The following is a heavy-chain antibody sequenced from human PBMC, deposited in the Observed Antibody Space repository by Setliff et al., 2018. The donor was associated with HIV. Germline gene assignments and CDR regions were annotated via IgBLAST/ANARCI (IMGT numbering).Heavy chain of an antibody. Sequence: PSETLSLTCTVSGDSINTHYWSWIRQPPGKGLEWIGCISHSGNTNFNPSLNSRVTISLDTSENLFSLKLSGVTAADTAIYYCARQVGEGKWYLDSWGHGTLVTVSS. CDR3: ARQVGEGKWYLDS. V-gene: IGHV4-59*08. J-gene: IGHJ4*01. CDR1: GDSINTHY. D-gene: IGHD1-26*01. CDR2: ISHSGNT.